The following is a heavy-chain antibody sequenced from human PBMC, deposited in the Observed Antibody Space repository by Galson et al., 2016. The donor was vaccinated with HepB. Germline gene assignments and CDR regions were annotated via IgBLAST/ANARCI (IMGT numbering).Heavy chain of an antibody. Sequence: SLRLSCAASGFTFSSYAMSWVRQAPGKGLEWVSAISGSGGSTNYADPAKGRFTISRDNSKNTLYLQMNSLRAEDTAVYYCAKDSFGGSGWRLFDYWGQGTLVTVSS. V-gene: IGHV3-23*01. CDR2: ISGSGGST. CDR3: AKDSFGGSGWRLFDY. D-gene: IGHD6-19*01. J-gene: IGHJ4*02. CDR1: GFTFSSYA.